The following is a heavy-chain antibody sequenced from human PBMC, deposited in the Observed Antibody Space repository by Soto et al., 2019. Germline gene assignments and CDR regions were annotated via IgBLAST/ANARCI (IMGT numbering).Heavy chain of an antibody. CDR2: IRSKAYGGTT. V-gene: IGHV3-49*03. J-gene: IGHJ5*02. CDR1: GFTFGDYA. CDR3: TRVLFPRNFRPSSCSGGSCYNWFDP. D-gene: IGHD2-15*01. Sequence: GGSLRLSCTASGFTFGDYAMSWFRQAPGKGLEWVGFIRSKAYGGTTEYAASVKGRFTISKDDSKSIAYMQMNSLKTEDTAGYYCTRVLFPRNFRPSSCSGGSCYNWFDPWGQGTLVTVSS.